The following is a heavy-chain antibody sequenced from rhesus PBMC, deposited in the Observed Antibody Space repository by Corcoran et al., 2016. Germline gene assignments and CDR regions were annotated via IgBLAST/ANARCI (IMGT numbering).Heavy chain of an antibody. J-gene: IGHJ4*01. CDR1: GGSISSHC. V-gene: IGHV4-173*01. Sequence: QLQLQESGPGLVKPSETLSLTCAVSGGSISSHCCSWIRQPPGKGLEWIGRISGSGGSTSYNPSLKSRVTISTDTSKNQLSLKLISVTAADTAVYYCASTLGPPYFDYWGQGVLVTVSS. CDR2: ISGSGGST. CDR3: ASTLGPPYFDY. D-gene: IGHD2-15*01.